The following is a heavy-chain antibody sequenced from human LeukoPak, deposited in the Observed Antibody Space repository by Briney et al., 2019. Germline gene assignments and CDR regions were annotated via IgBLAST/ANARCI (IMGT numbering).Heavy chain of an antibody. D-gene: IGHD6-6*01. CDR2: INPSGGST. V-gene: IGHV1-46*03. CDR1: GYTFSSYC. J-gene: IGHJ4*02. Sequence: ASVKVSCKASGYTFSSYCMHWVRQAPGQGLEWMGIINPSGGSTSYAQKFQGRVTMTRDTSMSTVYMELSSLRSEDTAVHYCATEYSSSYRFDYWGQGTLVTVSS. CDR3: ATEYSSSYRFDY.